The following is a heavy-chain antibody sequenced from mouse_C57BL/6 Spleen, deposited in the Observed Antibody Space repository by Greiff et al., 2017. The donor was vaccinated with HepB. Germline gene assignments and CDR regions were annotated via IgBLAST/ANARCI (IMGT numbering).Heavy chain of an antibody. CDR3: ARGSSGSYYAMDY. CDR2: IDPSDSYT. CDR1: GYTFTSYW. J-gene: IGHJ4*01. V-gene: IGHV1-69*01. D-gene: IGHD3-2*02. Sequence: VQLQQPGAELVMPGASVKLSCKASGYTFTSYWMHWVKQRPGQGLEWIGEIDPSDSYTNYNQKFKGKSTLTVDKSSSTAYMQLSSLTSEDSAVYYCARGSSGSYYAMDYWGQGTSVTVSS.